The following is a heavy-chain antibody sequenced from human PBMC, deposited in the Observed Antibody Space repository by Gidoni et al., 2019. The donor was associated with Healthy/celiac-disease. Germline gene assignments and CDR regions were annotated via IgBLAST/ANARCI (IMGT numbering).Heavy chain of an antibody. Sequence: QVQLQESGPGLVKPSQTLSLTCTVTGGPISSGGYYWSWIRQHPGKGLEWLGYIYYSGSTYYNPSLKSRVTISVDTSKNQFSLKLSSVTAADTAVYYCARATVYYYYGMDVWGQGTTVTVSS. CDR2: IYYSGST. V-gene: IGHV4-31*03. D-gene: IGHD4-17*01. CDR1: GGPISSGGYY. J-gene: IGHJ6*02. CDR3: ARATVYYYYGMDV.